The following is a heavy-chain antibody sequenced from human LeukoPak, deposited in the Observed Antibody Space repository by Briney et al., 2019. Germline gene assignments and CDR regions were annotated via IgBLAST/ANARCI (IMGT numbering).Heavy chain of an antibody. CDR3: ASQGIVGAITGGY. V-gene: IGHV1-69*05. Sequence: ASVKVSCKASGGTFSSYAISWVRQALGQGLEWMGRIIPIFGTANYAQKFQGRVTITTDESTSTAYMELSSLRSEDTAVYYCASQGIVGAITGGYWGQGTLVTVSS. CDR2: IIPIFGTA. D-gene: IGHD1-26*01. J-gene: IGHJ4*02. CDR1: GGTFSSYA.